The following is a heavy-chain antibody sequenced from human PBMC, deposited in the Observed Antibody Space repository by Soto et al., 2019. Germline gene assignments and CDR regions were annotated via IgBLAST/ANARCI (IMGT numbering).Heavy chain of an antibody. D-gene: IGHD2-15*01. CDR1: GGSISSYY. V-gene: IGHV4-59*01. CDR3: ARLDIVVVIAATTRAGTGGMDV. CDR2: IYYSGST. J-gene: IGHJ6*02. Sequence: SETLSLTCTVSGGSISSYYWSWIRQPPGKGLEWIGYIYYSGSTNYNPSLKSRVTISVDTSKNQFSLKLSSVTAADTAVYYCARLDIVVVIAATTRAGTGGMDVWGQGTTVTVYS.